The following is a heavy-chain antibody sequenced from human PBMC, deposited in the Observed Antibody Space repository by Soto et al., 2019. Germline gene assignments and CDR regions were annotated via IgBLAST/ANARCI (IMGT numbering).Heavy chain of an antibody. Sequence: EVQLVEAGGGLVQPGGSLRLSCAASGFTFSSYAMHWVRQAPGKGLEYVSAISSNGGSTYYANSVKGRFTISRDNSKNALYLQMGSLRAEHMAVYYCASGGSGFYFDYWGQGTLVTVSS. J-gene: IGHJ4*02. CDR2: ISSNGGST. CDR3: ASGGSGFYFDY. D-gene: IGHD3-16*01. CDR1: GFTFSSYA. V-gene: IGHV3-64*01.